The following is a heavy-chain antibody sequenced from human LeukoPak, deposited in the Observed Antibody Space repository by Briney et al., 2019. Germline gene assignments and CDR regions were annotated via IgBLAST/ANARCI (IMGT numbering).Heavy chain of an antibody. J-gene: IGHJ4*02. D-gene: IGHD6-19*01. CDR1: GFTFSSYA. V-gene: IGHV3-23*01. CDR3: AKGIGSGWYDEYYFDY. CDR2: ISGSGGST. Sequence: PGGSLRPSCAASGFTFSSYAMSWVRQAPGKGLEWVSAISGSGGSTYYADSVKGRFTISRDNSKNTLYLQMNSLRAEDTAVYYCAKGIGSGWYDEYYFDYWGQGTLVTVSS.